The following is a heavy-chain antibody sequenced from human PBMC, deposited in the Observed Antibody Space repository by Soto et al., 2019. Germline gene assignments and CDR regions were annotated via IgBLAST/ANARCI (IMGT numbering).Heavy chain of an antibody. Sequence: EVQLLASGGGLVQPGGSLRLSCVASGFTFNTYAMSWVRQYPGKGLEWCSGINGNCVSTYYADSVKGRFTISRDNTKNTLLLQMHILRAEETSVDYCKKEPLYDFLGGNWFKLWVQGTLV. CDR2: INGNCVST. CDR1: GFTFNTYA. D-gene: IGHD3-3*01. V-gene: IGHV3-23*01. J-gene: IGHJ5*02. CDR3: KKEPLYDFLGGNWFKL.